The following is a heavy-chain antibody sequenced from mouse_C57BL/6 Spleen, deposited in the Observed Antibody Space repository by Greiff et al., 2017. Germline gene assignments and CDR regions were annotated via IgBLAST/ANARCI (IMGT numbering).Heavy chain of an antibody. CDR3: ARYRGYFDV. Sequence: DVHLVESGGGLVQPGGSLSLSCAASGFTFTDYYMSWVRQPPGKALEWLGFIRNKANGYTTEYSASVKGRFTISRDNSQSILYLRMNALRAEDSATYYCARYRGYFDVWGTGTTVTVSS. J-gene: IGHJ1*03. CDR1: GFTFTDYY. V-gene: IGHV7-3*01. CDR2: IRNKANGYTT.